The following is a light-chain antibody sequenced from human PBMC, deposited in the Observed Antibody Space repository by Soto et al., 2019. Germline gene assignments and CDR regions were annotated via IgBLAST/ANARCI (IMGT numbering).Light chain of an antibody. J-gene: IGKJ1*01. CDR1: QSVSSN. Sequence: EIVMTQSPATLSVSPGERATLFCRASQSVSSNLVLYQQKPGQAPRLLIYGASTRATGIPARFSGSGSGTQFPLTTSGLQSEDFAVYYCQQYNNGPRTFGQGTNVEVK. V-gene: IGKV3-15*01. CDR3: QQYNNGPRT. CDR2: GAS.